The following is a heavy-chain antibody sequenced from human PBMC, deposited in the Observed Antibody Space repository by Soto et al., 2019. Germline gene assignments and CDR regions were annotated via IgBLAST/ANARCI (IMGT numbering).Heavy chain of an antibody. D-gene: IGHD6-19*01. CDR3: AIRRAYSSGWYDYFDY. V-gene: IGHV1-69*01. Sequence: VKVSCKASGGTFSSYAISWVRQAPGQGLEWMGGIIPIFGTANYAQKFQGRVTITADESTSTAYMELSSLRSEDTAVYYCAIRRAYSSGWYDYFDYWGQGTLVTVSS. J-gene: IGHJ4*02. CDR2: IIPIFGTA. CDR1: GGTFSSYA.